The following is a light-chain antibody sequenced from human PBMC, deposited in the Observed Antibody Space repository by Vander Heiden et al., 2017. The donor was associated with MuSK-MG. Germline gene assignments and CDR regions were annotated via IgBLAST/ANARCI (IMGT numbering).Light chain of an antibody. J-gene: IGLJ2*01. Sequence: QSALTQPAPVSGSPGQSITISCTGTSSDVGSYNLVSWYQQHPGKAPKLMIYEGSKRPSGVSNRFSGSKSGNTASPTISGLQAEDEADYYCCSYAGSSTLVFGGGTKLTVL. CDR2: EGS. CDR3: CSYAGSSTLV. CDR1: SSDVGSYNL. V-gene: IGLV2-23*01.